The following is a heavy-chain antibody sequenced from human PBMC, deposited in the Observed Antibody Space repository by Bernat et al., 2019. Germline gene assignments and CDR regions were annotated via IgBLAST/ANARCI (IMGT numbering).Heavy chain of an antibody. CDR2: ISGSGGST. J-gene: IGHJ4*02. Sequence: EEQLVQSGGGLVQPGGSLRLSCAASGFTFSSYWMSWVRQAPGKGLEWVSAISGSGGSTYYADSVKSRFTISRDNTKNTLYLQMNSLRAEDTAVYYCANGFYDSSGFDYWGQGTLVTVSS. V-gene: IGHV3-23*04. CDR3: ANGFYDSSGFDY. D-gene: IGHD3-22*01. CDR1: GFTFSSYW.